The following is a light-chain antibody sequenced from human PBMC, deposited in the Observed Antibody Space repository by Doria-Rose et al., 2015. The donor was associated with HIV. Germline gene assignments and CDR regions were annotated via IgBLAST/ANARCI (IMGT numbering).Light chain of an antibody. Sequence: DIVMTQSSGTLSLSPGERATLSCTASQCFSSNYSAWYQQKPSQAPSLLIYDRTTRATGIPDRFSASRFGTDASLTINRLEPEDFALYYCHQYGTSWTFGQGTKVEI. CDR3: HQYGTSWT. CDR2: DRT. CDR1: QCFSSNY. J-gene: IGKJ1*01. V-gene: IGKV3-20*01.